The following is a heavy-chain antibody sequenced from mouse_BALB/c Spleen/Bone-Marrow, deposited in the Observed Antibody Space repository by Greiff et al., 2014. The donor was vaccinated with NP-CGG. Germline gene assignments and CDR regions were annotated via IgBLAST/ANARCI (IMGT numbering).Heavy chain of an antibody. D-gene: IGHD2-4*01. CDR3: TREDDSPFAY. J-gene: IGHJ3*01. CDR2: INPSNGGT. V-gene: IGHV1S81*02. Sequence: VQLQQSGAELVKPGASVKLSCKASGYTFTSYYMYWVKQRPGQGLEWIGEINPSNGGTNFNEKFKSKATLTVDKSSSTAYMQLSSLTSEDSAVYYCTREDDSPFAYWGQGTLVTVSA. CDR1: GYTFTSYY.